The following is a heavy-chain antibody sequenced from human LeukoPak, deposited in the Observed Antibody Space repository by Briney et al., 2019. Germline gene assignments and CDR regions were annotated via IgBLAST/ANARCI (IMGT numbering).Heavy chain of an antibody. CDR1: EYTFTGYY. Sequence: ASVKVSCKASEYTFTGYYMHWVRQAPGQGLEWMGRINPNSGGTNYAQKFQGRVTMTRDTSISTAYMELSRLRSDDTAVYYCARDQGGSGSSNFDYWGQGTLVTVSS. V-gene: IGHV1-2*06. CDR2: INPNSGGT. D-gene: IGHD3-10*01. CDR3: ARDQGGSGSSNFDY. J-gene: IGHJ4*02.